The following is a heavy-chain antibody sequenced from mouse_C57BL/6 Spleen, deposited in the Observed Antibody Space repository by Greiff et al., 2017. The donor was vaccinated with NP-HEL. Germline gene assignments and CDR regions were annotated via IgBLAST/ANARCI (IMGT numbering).Heavy chain of an antibody. Sequence: QVQLQQPGAELVMPGASVKLSCKASGYTFTSYWMHWVKQRPGQGLEWIGEIDPSDSYTNYNQKFKGKSTLTVDKSSSTAYMQLSSLTSEDSAVYYCARIYYYGSSGYVDYWGQGTTLTVSS. CDR3: ARIYYYGSSGYVDY. CDR2: IDPSDSYT. V-gene: IGHV1-69*01. CDR1: GYTFTSYW. J-gene: IGHJ2*01. D-gene: IGHD1-1*01.